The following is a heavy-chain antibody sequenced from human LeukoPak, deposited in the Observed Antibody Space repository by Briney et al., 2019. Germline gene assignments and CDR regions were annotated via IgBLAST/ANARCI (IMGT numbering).Heavy chain of an antibody. CDR1: GGSFSGYY. V-gene: IGHV4-34*01. CDR2: INHSGST. Sequence: SETLSLTCAVYGGSFSGYYWSWIRQLPGKGLEWIGEINHSGSTNYNPSLKSRVTISVDTSKNQFSLKLSSVTAADTAVYYCARTGTIFGVVTYKPLDYWGQGTLVTVSS. D-gene: IGHD3-3*01. CDR3: ARTGTIFGVVTYKPLDY. J-gene: IGHJ4*02.